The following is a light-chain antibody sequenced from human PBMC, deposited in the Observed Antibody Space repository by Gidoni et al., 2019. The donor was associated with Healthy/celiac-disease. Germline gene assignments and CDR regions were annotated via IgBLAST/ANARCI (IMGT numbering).Light chain of an antibody. V-gene: IGKV1-39*01. CDR2: AAS. J-gene: IGKJ2*01. CDR1: QSSSSY. CDR3: QQSYSTPPRT. Sequence: IHMTQSPSSLSASVGYRVTITCRASQSSSSYLNWYQQKPGKAPKLLIYAASSLQSGVPSRFSGSGSGTDFTLTISSLQPEDFATYYCQQSYSTPPRTFGQXTKLEIK.